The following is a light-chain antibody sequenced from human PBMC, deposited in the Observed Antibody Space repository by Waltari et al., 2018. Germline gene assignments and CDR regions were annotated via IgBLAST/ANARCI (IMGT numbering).Light chain of an antibody. V-gene: IGKV1-5*03. J-gene: IGKJ1*01. CDR2: RAS. CDR3: QHFNSFSGT. Sequence: DIQLTQSPSTLSASVGDTVTITCRVSPSVTNWLAWYQQKPGEAPKLLIYRASSVQGGVSSRFTGSGSGTGFSLTISSLQPEDFATYFCQHFNSFSGTFGQGTKVEMK. CDR1: PSVTNW.